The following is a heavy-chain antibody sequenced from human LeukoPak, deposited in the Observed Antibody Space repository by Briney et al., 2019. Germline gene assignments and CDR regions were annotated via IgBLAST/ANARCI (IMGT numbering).Heavy chain of an antibody. D-gene: IGHD1-20*01. CDR3: AREGGGLRNNYYFDY. CDR2: IIPIFCTE. Sequence: VTVSFKASGGTFSNYAISWVRPAPGQGLEWMGGIIPIFCTENYAQKFQGRVTITADESTSTAYMKLSSLRSEDTAVYYCAREGGGLRNNYYFDYWGQGTLVTVSS. V-gene: IGHV1-69*13. CDR1: GGTFSNYA. J-gene: IGHJ4*02.